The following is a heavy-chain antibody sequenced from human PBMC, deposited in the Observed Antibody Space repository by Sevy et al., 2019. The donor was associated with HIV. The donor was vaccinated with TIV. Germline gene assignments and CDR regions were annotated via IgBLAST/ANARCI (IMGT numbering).Heavy chain of an antibody. D-gene: IGHD1-1*01. Sequence: SETLSLTCSVSGGSISSYFWTWVRQSPGKGLEWIANIYFTGNTDYSPSLKSRVTLSLDTSKSQFSLTLKSVTAADTAIYFCARASTTRPRVLDYWGQGTLVTVSS. J-gene: IGHJ4*02. CDR3: ARASTTRPRVLDY. CDR2: IYFTGNT. V-gene: IGHV4-59*01. CDR1: GGSISSYF.